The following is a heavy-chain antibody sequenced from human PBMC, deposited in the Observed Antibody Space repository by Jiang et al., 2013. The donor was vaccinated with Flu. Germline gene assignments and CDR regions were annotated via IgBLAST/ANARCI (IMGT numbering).Heavy chain of an antibody. CDR3: AKGPIYYDSSGPPWFDP. Sequence: YADSVKGRFTISRDNSKNTLYLQMNSLRAEDTAVYYCAKGPIYYDSSGPPWFDPWSPGNPGHPSPQ. J-gene: IGHJ5*02. V-gene: IGHV3-23*01. D-gene: IGHD3-22*01.